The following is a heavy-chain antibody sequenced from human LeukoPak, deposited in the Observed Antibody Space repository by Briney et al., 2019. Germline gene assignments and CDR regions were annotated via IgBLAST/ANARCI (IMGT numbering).Heavy chain of an antibody. CDR2: IFHSGST. Sequence: PSETLSLTCAVYGGSFSGYYWSWIRQPPGKGLEWIGYIFHSGSTYYNPSLKSRVTISVDTSENQFSLKLSSVTAADTAVYYCARDSSGYGNVDSWGQGTLVTVSS. CDR1: GGSFSGYY. J-gene: IGHJ4*02. D-gene: IGHD3-22*01. CDR3: ARDSSGYGNVDS. V-gene: IGHV4-34*09.